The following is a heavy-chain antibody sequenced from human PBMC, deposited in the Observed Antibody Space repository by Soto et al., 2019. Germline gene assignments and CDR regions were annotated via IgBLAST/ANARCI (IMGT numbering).Heavy chain of an antibody. Sequence: PSETLSLTCTVSGGSISSSIYYWVWIRQPPGKGLEWIGSIYYSGSTYYNPSLKSRVTISVDTSKNQFSLKLSSVTAADTAVYYCARRRLRWYFDYWGQGTLVTVSS. J-gene: IGHJ4*02. V-gene: IGHV4-39*01. D-gene: IGHD4-17*01. CDR2: IYYSGST. CDR1: GGSISSSIYY. CDR3: ARRRLRWYFDY.